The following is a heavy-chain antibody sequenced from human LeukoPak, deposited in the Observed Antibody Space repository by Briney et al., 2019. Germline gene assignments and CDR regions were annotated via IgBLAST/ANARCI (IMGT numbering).Heavy chain of an antibody. CDR3: ARGYYDFWSGKGDDAFDI. J-gene: IGHJ3*02. D-gene: IGHD3-3*01. CDR1: GGSISSSSYY. Sequence: SETLSLTCTVSGGSISSSSYYWGWIRQPPGKGLEWIGIIYYSGSTYYNPSLKSRVTISVDTSKNQFSLKLSSVTAADTAVYYCARGYYDFWSGKGDDAFDIWGQGTMVTVSS. CDR2: IYYSGST. V-gene: IGHV4-39*07.